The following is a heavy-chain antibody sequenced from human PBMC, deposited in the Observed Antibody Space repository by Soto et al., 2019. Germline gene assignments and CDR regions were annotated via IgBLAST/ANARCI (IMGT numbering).Heavy chain of an antibody. Sequence: PSETLSLTCTVSGGSISSSSYYWGWIRQPPGKGLEWIGSIYYSGSTYYNPSLKSRVTISVDTSKNQFSLKLSSVTAADTAVYYCASGRAVADIDYWGQGTLVTVSS. V-gene: IGHV4-39*01. CDR3: ASGRAVADIDY. CDR1: GGSISSSSYY. CDR2: IYYSGST. D-gene: IGHD6-19*01. J-gene: IGHJ4*02.